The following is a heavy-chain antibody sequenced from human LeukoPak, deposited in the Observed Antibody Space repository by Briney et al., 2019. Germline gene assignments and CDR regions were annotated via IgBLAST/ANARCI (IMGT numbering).Heavy chain of an antibody. Sequence: PGGSLRLSCAASGFTFSSYAMSWVRQAPGKGLEWVSAISGSGGSTYYADSVRGRFTISRDNSKNTLYLQMNSLRAEDTAVYYCAKRFGSGMLIGAYYMDVWGKGTTVTVSS. D-gene: IGHD3-16*01. CDR3: AKRFGSGMLIGAYYMDV. J-gene: IGHJ6*03. V-gene: IGHV3-23*01. CDR2: ISGSGGST. CDR1: GFTFSSYA.